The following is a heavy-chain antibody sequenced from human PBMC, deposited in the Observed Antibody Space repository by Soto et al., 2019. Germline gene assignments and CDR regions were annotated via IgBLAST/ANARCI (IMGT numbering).Heavy chain of an antibody. Sequence: QVQLVESGGGVVQPGRSLRLSCAASGLTFSSYGMHWGRQAPGKGLERVALIWYDASNKYYGDSVKGRFTISRDNSKNTLYLQMNSLRAEYTAVYYCARDYGSGMDCWGQGTLVTVSS. CDR3: ARDYGSGMDC. J-gene: IGHJ4*02. D-gene: IGHD3-10*01. CDR1: GLTFSSYG. CDR2: IWYDASNK. V-gene: IGHV3-33*01.